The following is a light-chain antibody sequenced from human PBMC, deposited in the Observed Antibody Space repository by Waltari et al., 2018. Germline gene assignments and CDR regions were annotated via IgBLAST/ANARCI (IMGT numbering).Light chain of an antibody. CDR3: QVWDSSSDR. J-gene: IGLJ2*01. V-gene: IGLV3-21*04. CDR2: YDS. Sequence: SYVLTQPPSVSVAPGKPARITCGGNNIGSKSVHWYQQKPGQAPVLVIYYDSDWPSGIPERFSGSNSGNTATLTISRVEAGDEADYYCQVWDSSSDRFGGGTKLTVL. CDR1: NIGSKS.